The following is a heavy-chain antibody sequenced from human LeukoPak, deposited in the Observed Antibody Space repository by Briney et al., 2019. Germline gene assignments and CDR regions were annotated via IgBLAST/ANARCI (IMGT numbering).Heavy chain of an antibody. CDR3: ARESSGWSGFDY. V-gene: IGHV3-53*01. Sequence: GGSLRLSCAASGFSVSSNYMTWVRQAPGKGLEWVSVIYGGGITNYADSVKGRFTISRDNSKNTLYLQMNSLRAEDTAVYYCARESSGWSGFDYWGQGTLVTVSS. CDR2: IYGGGIT. D-gene: IGHD6-19*01. J-gene: IGHJ4*02. CDR1: GFSVSSNY.